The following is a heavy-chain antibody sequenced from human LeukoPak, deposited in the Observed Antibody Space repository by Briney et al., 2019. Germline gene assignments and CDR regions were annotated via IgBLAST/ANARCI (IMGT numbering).Heavy chain of an antibody. CDR1: GGSISSSNW. CDR3: ARDLRGLSTYYFYGLDV. CDR2: IYHSGST. J-gene: IGHJ6*02. Sequence: PSGTLSLTCAVSGGSISSSNWWSWVRQPPGKGLEWIGEIYHSGSTNHNPSLESRVTISVDKSKNQFSLKLSSVTAADTAVYYCARDLRGLSTYYFYGLDVWGQGTTVTVSS. V-gene: IGHV4-4*02. D-gene: IGHD5/OR15-5a*01.